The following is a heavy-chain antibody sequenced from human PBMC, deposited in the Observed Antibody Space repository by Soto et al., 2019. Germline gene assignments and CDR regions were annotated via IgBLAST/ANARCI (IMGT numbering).Heavy chain of an antibody. V-gene: IGHV1-69*12. CDR3: ARSQTNTNYVEMATTPPYYFDY. CDR1: GGTFSSYA. Sequence: QVQLVQSGAEVKKPGSSVKVSCKASGGTFSSYAISWVRQAPGQGLEWMGGIIPIFGTANYAQKFQGRVTITADESTSTAYRELSSLRSEDTAVYYCARSQTNTNYVEMATTPPYYFDYWGQGTLVTVSS. CDR2: IIPIFGTA. D-gene: IGHD3-16*01. J-gene: IGHJ4*02.